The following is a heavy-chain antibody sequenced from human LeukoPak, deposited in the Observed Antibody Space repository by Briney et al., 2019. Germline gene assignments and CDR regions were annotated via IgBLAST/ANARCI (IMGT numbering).Heavy chain of an antibody. Sequence: PSETLSLTCAAYGGSFSGYYWSWIRQPPGKGLEWIGEINHSGSTNYNPSLKSRVTISVDTSKNQFSLKLSSVTAADTAVYYCARDPRGYSYGYGLSSWGQGTLVTVSS. CDR1: GGSFSGYY. CDR2: INHSGST. CDR3: ARDPRGYSYGYGLSS. V-gene: IGHV4-34*01. D-gene: IGHD5-18*01. J-gene: IGHJ4*02.